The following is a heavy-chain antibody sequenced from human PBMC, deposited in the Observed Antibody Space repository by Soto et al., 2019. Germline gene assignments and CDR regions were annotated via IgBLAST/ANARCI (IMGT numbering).Heavy chain of an antibody. Sequence: ASVKVSCKASGGTFSSYAISWVRQAPGQGIEWMGRIIPIFGTANYAQKFQGRVTITADESTSTAYMELSSLRSEDTAVYYCTTYYDFWSGYPAYYYGMDVWGQGTTVTVSS. J-gene: IGHJ6*02. D-gene: IGHD3-3*01. CDR3: TTYYDFWSGYPAYYYGMDV. CDR2: IIPIFGTA. V-gene: IGHV1-69*13. CDR1: GGTFSSYA.